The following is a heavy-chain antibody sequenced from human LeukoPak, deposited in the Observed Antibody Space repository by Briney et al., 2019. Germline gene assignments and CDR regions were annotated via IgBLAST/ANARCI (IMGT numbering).Heavy chain of an antibody. CDR2: INRSGST. CDR1: GGSFSGYY. V-gene: IGHV4-34*01. Sequence: SETLSLTCAVYGGSFSGYYWSWIRQPPGKGLEWIGEINRSGSTNYNPSLKSRVTISVDTSKNQFSLKLSSVTAADTAVYYCARGRGWFGESTFDPWGQGTLVTVSS. D-gene: IGHD3-10*01. J-gene: IGHJ5*02. CDR3: ARGRGWFGESTFDP.